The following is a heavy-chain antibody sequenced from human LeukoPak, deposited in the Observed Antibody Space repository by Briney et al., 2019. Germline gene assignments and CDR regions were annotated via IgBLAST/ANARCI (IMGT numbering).Heavy chain of an antibody. CDR1: GGSISSSSYY. CDR2: TYISGST. J-gene: IGHJ4*02. Sequence: SETLSLTCTVSGGSISSSSYYWGWIRQPPGKGLGGMGSTYISGSTYYNPSLKSRVTISVDTSKNQFSLKLSSVTAADTAVYYCARHGYCSGGSCQDLSPFDYWGQGTLVTVSS. V-gene: IGHV4-39*01. D-gene: IGHD2-15*01. CDR3: ARHGYCSGGSCQDLSPFDY.